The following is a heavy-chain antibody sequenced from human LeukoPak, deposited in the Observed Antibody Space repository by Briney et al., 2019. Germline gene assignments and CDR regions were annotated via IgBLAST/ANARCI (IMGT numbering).Heavy chain of an antibody. CDR1: GGSISSGDYY. J-gene: IGHJ4*02. CDR2: IYYSGST. D-gene: IGHD3-22*01. Sequence: SQTLSLTCTVSGGSISSGDYYWSWIRQPPGKGLEWIGYIYYSGSTYYNPSLKSRVTISVDTSKNQCSLKLSSVTAADTAVYYCARDTTDDSSGYSIFDYWGQGTLVTVSS. CDR3: ARDTTDDSSGYSIFDY. V-gene: IGHV4-30-4*08.